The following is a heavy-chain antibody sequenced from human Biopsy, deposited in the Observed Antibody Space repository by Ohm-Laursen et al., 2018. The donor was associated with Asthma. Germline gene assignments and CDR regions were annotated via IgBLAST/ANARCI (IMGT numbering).Heavy chain of an antibody. J-gene: IGHJ3*02. V-gene: IGHV3-30*03. CDR1: GFVFSQCG. Sequence: SLRLSCAASGFVFSQCGMHWVRQGPGKGLEWVALVSSDGHNKYYEQSVKGRFTISRDNSRNRLDLQINGLTVEDSAVYFCARQSGQDNGDSSAFDTWGQGTKVAVSS. D-gene: IGHD3-22*01. CDR2: VSSDGHNK. CDR3: ARQSGQDNGDSSAFDT.